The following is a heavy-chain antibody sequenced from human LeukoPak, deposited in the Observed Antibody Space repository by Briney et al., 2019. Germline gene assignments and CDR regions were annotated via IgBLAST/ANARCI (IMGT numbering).Heavy chain of an antibody. V-gene: IGHV3-21*01. CDR3: ARGQTGYSSSWSIY. CDR1: GFTFSSYS. D-gene: IGHD6-13*01. CDR2: ISSSSSYI. Sequence: PGGSLRLSCAASGFTFSSYSMNWVRQAPGKGLEWVSSISSSSSYIYYAVSVKGRFTISRDNAKSSLYLQMNSLRAEDTAVYYCARGQTGYSSSWSIYWGQGTPVTVSS. J-gene: IGHJ4*02.